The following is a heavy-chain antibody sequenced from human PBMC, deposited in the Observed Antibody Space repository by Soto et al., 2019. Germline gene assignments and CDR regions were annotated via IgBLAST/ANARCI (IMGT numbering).Heavy chain of an antibody. CDR2: ISGSGGST. Sequence: PGGSLRLSCAASGFTFSNYAMSWVRQAPGKGLEWVSSISGSGGSTFYADSVKGRFTISRDNSSNTLYLQMNSLRAEDTALYLCAKLRCSGGTCYCGAHYWGQGTLVTVSS. D-gene: IGHD2-15*01. CDR1: GFTFSNYA. J-gene: IGHJ4*02. V-gene: IGHV3-23*01. CDR3: AKLRCSGGTCYCGAHY.